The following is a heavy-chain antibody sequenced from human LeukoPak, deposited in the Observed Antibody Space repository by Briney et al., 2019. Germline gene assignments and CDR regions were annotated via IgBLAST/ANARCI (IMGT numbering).Heavy chain of an antibody. CDR1: GFIVSSYY. J-gene: IGHJ6*02. CDR3: ARVVERRYYYYGMDV. V-gene: IGHV3-21*01. D-gene: IGHD1-1*01. CDR2: ISSSSSYI. Sequence: GGSLRLSCVASGFIVSSYYMTWVRQAPGKGLEWVSSISSSSSYIYSADSVKGRFTISRDNAKNSLYLQMNSLRAEDTAVYYCARVVERRYYYYGMDVWGQGTTVTVS.